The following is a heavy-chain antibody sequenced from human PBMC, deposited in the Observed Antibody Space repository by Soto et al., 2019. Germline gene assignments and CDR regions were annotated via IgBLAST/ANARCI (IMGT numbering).Heavy chain of an antibody. V-gene: IGHV4-30-2*01. D-gene: IGHD6-19*01. J-gene: IGHJ4*02. CDR2: IYHSGTT. Sequence: QLQLQESGSGLVKPSQTLSLTCSVSGGSISSGGYYGSWIRQPPGKGLEWIGYIYHSGTTYYNPSLNSRVTISVDRSKTQFSLKMSSVTAADTAVYYCASAGGLGAVAVDYWGQGTLVTVSS. CDR1: GGSISSGGYY. CDR3: ASAGGLGAVAVDY.